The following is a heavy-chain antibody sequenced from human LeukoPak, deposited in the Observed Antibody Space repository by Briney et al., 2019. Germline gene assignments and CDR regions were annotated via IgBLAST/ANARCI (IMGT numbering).Heavy chain of an antibody. J-gene: IGHJ6*03. CDR1: GGSFSGYY. CDR3: ARQSNRYYYYMDV. Sequence: PSETLSLTCAVYGGSFSGYYWSWIRQPPGKGLEWIGSIYYSGSTYYNPSLKSRVTISVDTSKNQFSLKLSSVTAADTAVYYCARQSNRYYYYMDVWGKGTTVTISS. CDR2: IYYSGST. V-gene: IGHV4-34*01.